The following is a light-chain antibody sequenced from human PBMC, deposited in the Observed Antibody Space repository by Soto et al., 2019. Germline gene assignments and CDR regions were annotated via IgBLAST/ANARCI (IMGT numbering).Light chain of an antibody. Sequence: EIVMTQSPATLSVSPGERATLSCRASQSVSSNLAWYQQKPGQASRLLIYGASTRATGIPARFSGSGSGIEFTLTISSLQSEDFAVYYCQQYNNWLPVTFGQGTRLEIK. CDR2: GAS. CDR1: QSVSSN. J-gene: IGKJ5*01. V-gene: IGKV3-15*01. CDR3: QQYNNWLPVT.